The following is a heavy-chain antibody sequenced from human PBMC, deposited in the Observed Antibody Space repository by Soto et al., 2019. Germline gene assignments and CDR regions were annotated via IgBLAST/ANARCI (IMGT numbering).Heavy chain of an antibody. J-gene: IGHJ4*02. D-gene: IGHD5-18*01. CDR3: ARDRGIQLWGE. V-gene: IGHV4-31*03. CDR1: GGSISSGGYY. CDR2: IYYSGST. Sequence: NPSETLSLSCTVSGGSISSGGYYWSWIRQHPGKGLEWIGYIYYSGSTYYNPSLKSRVTISVDTSKNQFSLKLSSVTAADTAVYYCARDRGIQLWGEWGQGTLVTVSS.